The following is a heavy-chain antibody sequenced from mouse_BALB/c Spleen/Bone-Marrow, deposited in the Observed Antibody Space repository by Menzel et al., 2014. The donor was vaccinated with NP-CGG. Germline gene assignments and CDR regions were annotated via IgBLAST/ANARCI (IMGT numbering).Heavy chain of an antibody. D-gene: IGHD3-3*01. CDR1: GFTFSDYY. CDR3: AGTWEAMDY. Sequence: EVHLVESGGGLVKPGGSLKLSCAASGFTFSDYYMCWVRRTPEKRLEWVATISDGGNYTYYPDSVKGRFTISRDNAKNNLYLQMSSLKSEDTAMYYCAGTWEAMDYWGQGTSVTVSS. J-gene: IGHJ4*01. V-gene: IGHV5-4*02. CDR2: ISDGGNYT.